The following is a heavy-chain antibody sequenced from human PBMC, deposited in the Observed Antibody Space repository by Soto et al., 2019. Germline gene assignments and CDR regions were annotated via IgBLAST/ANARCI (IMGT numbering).Heavy chain of an antibody. V-gene: IGHV1-18*01. CDR2: ISACNGNA. CDR3: ARDDRTAGHGSYAYFEY. CDR1: GYTFNSYG. J-gene: IGHJ4*02. D-gene: IGHD6-25*01. Sequence: QVPLVQSGAGVKEHGASVQVSCKASGYTFNSYGISWVRQAPGQGLEWMAWISACNGNANYAQRLQGRVNLTTDTATSTAYMELRSLTSDDTAVYYCARDDRTAGHGSYAYFEYWGQANLGTASS.